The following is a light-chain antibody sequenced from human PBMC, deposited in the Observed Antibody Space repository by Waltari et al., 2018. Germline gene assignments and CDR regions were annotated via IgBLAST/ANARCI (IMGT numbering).Light chain of an antibody. CDR3: CSYADSSTLV. CDR2: DVS. CDR1: SSDVGGYKY. Sequence: QSALTQPASVSGSPGQSTTISCTGTSSDVGGYKYVSWYQQYPGKAPKLMIFDVSERPSGVSNRFSGSKSGNTASLTISGLQAEDEADYYCCSYADSSTLVFGGGTKLTVL. J-gene: IGLJ2*01. V-gene: IGLV2-23*02.